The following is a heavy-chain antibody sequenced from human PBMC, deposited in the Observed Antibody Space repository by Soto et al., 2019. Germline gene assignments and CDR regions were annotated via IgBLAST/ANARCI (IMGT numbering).Heavy chain of an antibody. CDR1: GFSLSDYY. V-gene: IGHV3-11*01. Sequence: LRLSCAASGFSLSDYYVSWIRQAPGEGLEWVSYISSSGTTTHYADSVKGRFTISKDNAKNSLYLQMNSLRAEDTAVYYCARVRGDSSGSYYFDYWGQGTLVTVSS. J-gene: IGHJ4*02. D-gene: IGHD3-22*01. CDR2: ISSSGTTT. CDR3: ARVRGDSSGSYYFDY.